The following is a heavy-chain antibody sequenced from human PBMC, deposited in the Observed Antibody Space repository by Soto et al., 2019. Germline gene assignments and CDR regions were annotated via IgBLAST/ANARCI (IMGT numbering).Heavy chain of an antibody. V-gene: IGHV3-66*01. CDR1: GFTVSSNY. CDR2: IYSGGST. J-gene: IGHJ4*02. CDR3: ATGGSGYAFDY. Sequence: GESLKISCAASGFTVSSNYMTWVRQAPGKGLEWVSVIYSGGSTYNADSVKGRFTISRDNSKNTLYLQMNSLRVEDTAVYYCATGGSGYAFDYWGQGTLVTVSS. D-gene: IGHD5-12*01.